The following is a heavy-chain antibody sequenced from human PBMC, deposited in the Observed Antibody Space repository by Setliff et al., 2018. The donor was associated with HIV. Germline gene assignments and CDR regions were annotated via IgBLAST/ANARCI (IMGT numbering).Heavy chain of an antibody. CDR2: IYTSGST. CDR3: ARGGLGVVGAIDY. J-gene: IGHJ4*02. V-gene: IGHV4-4*09. D-gene: IGHD2-15*01. Sequence: PSETLSLTCTVSGGSISSFYWSWIRQPPGKGLEWIGYIYTSGSTNYNPSLKSRVAISVDTSKNQFSLNLSSVTAADTAVYYCARGGLGVVGAIDYWSQGTLVTVSS. CDR1: GGSISSFY.